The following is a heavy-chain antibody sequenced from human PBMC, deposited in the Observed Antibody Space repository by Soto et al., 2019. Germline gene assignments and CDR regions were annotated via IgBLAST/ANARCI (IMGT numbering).Heavy chain of an antibody. CDR2: IIPIFGTA. D-gene: IGHD6-13*01. V-gene: IGHV1-69*13. CDR1: GYTFTSYG. J-gene: IGHJ4*02. CDR3: ARGEISRGYSSSLYYFDY. Sequence: GASVKVSCKASGYTFTSYGISWVRQAPGQGLEWMGRIIPIFGTANYAQKFQGRVTITADESTSTAYMELSSLRSEDTAVYYCARGEISRGYSSSLYYFDYWGQGTLVTVSS.